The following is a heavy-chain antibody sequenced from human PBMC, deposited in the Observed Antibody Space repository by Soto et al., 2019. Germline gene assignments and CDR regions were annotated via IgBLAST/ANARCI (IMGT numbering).Heavy chain of an antibody. J-gene: IGHJ3*02. CDR1: GFTFSSYS. CDR3: ARDQFQAYYYDSSGYYGVGI. CDR2: ISSSSSTI. V-gene: IGHV3-48*02. D-gene: IGHD3-22*01. Sequence: EVQLVESGGGLVQPGGSLRLSCAASGFTFSSYSMNWVRQAPGKGLEWVSYISSSSSTIYYADSVKGRFTISRDNAKNPMYLQMNSLRDEGTAVYYCARDQFQAYYYDSSGYYGVGIWGQGTMVTVSS.